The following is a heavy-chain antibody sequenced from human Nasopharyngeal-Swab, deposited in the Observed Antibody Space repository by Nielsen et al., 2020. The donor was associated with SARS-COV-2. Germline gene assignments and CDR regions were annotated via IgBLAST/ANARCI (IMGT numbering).Heavy chain of an antibody. Sequence: GGSLRLSCVGSGFTFSDYYMSWIRQAPGKGLEWVSDITSRGDTVKYADSVKGRFTISRDNAKNSVYVQMNSLRAEDTAVYYCVRQVWPGDYYYYYYMDVWGKGTTVTVSS. D-gene: IGHD2-21*01. CDR1: GFTFSDYY. CDR3: VRQVWPGDYYYYYYMDV. V-gene: IGHV3-11*01. CDR2: ITSRGDTV. J-gene: IGHJ6*03.